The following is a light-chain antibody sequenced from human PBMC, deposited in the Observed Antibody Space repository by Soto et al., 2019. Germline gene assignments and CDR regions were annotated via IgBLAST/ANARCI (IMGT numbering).Light chain of an antibody. CDR3: QQYNTFWT. CDR2: AAS. V-gene: IGKV1-39*01. CDR1: QSISSY. J-gene: IGKJ1*01. Sequence: DIQMTQSPSSLSASVGDRVTITCRASQSISSYLNWYQQKPGKAPKLLIYAASSLQSGVPSRFSGSGSGTEFTLTISSLQPDDFATYYCQQYNTFWTFGQATKVDIK.